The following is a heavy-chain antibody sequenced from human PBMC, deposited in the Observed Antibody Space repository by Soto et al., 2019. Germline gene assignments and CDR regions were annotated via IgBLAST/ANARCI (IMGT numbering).Heavy chain of an antibody. V-gene: IGHV3-30-3*01. J-gene: IGHJ4*02. CDR2: ISYDGSNK. Sequence: QVQLVESGGGVVQPGRSLRLSCAASGFTFSSYAMHWVRQAPGKGLEWVAVISYDGSNKYYADSVKGRFTISRDNSKNTLYLQMNSLRAEDTAVYYCASDENYGSGSRTRSPFDYWGQGTLVTVSS. CDR3: ASDENYGSGSRTRSPFDY. CDR1: GFTFSSYA. D-gene: IGHD3-10*01.